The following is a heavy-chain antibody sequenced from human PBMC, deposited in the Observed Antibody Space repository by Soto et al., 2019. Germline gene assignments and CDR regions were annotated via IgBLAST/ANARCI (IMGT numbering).Heavy chain of an antibody. V-gene: IGHV1-69*02. D-gene: IGHD2-2*01. CDR3: ARLHGDLVGYCSSTSCDY. CDR1: GGTFSSYT. J-gene: IGHJ4*02. Sequence: ASVKVSCKASGGTFSSYTISWVRQAPGQGLEWMGRIIPILGIANYAQKFQGRVTITADKSTSTAYMELSSLRSEDTAVYYCARLHGDLVGYCSSTSCDYWGQGTLVTVSS. CDR2: IIPILGIA.